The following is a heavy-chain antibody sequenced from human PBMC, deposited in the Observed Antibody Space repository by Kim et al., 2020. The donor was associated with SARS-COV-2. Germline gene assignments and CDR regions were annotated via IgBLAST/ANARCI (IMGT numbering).Heavy chain of an antibody. V-gene: IGHV3-13*01. CDR3: TRKRTGYEY. J-gene: IGHJ4*02. CDR1: GFNFSTYD. Sequence: GGSLRLSCVTSGFNFSTYDMHWVRQGPGKSLEWVSGIGTSDDTYYSGSVKGRFTISRENAKNSLYLHMNSLSAGDTAVYYCTRKRTGYEYWGQGTLVTVS. CDR2: IGTSDDT. D-gene: IGHD3-9*01.